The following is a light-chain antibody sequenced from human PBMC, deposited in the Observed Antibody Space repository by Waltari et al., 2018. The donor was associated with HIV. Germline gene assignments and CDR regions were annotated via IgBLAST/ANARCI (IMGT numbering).Light chain of an antibody. V-gene: IGKV4-1*01. CDR1: QRVLYSSNNKNY. Sequence: DIVMTQSPDSLAVSLGERATINCTSSQRVLYSSNNKNYLAWYQQKPGQPPKLLIDWASTRESGVPDRFSGSGSGTDFTLTISSLQAEDVAVYYCHQYHAAPRTFGQGTKVEIK. J-gene: IGKJ1*01. CDR3: HQYHAAPRT. CDR2: WAS.